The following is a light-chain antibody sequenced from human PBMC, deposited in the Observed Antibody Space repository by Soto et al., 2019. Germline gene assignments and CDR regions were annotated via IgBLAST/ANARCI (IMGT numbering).Light chain of an antibody. Sequence: DIQMTQSPSSLSASVGDRVTITCRASQSISSYLNWYQQKPGKAPKLLIYAASSLQSGVPSRFSGSGSGTDFTLTISSLQPVDFATYYCQQSYSTPWTFGQGTNVDIK. CDR1: QSISSY. CDR3: QQSYSTPWT. J-gene: IGKJ1*01. CDR2: AAS. V-gene: IGKV1-39*01.